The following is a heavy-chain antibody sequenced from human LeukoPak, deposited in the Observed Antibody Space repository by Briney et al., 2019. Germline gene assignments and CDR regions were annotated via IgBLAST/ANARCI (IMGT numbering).Heavy chain of an antibody. CDR2: IYHSGST. J-gene: IGHJ4*02. CDR3: ARLPQRSDILTSYADSFDF. D-gene: IGHD3-9*01. V-gene: IGHV4-38-2*01. CDR1: GYSISSGYY. Sequence: SETLSLTCAVSGYSISSGYYWGWIRQPPGKGLEWIGSIYHSGSTHYNPSLNSRVTISVDTSENRFSLKLTSVTAADTAVFYCARLPQRSDILTSYADSFDFWGQGTLVTVSS.